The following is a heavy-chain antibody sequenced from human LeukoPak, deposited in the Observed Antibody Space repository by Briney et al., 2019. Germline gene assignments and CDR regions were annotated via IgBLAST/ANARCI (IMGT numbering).Heavy chain of an antibody. V-gene: IGHV4-39*01. D-gene: IGHD4-11*01. Sequence: SETLSLTCTVSGGSISSSSYYWGWIRQPPGKGLEWIGSIHYSGSTYYNPSLKSRVTISVDTSKNQFSLKLSSVTAADTAVYYCARAKKSLKTTDDAFDIWGQGTMVTVSS. J-gene: IGHJ3*02. CDR1: GGSISSSSYY. CDR3: ARAKKSLKTTDDAFDI. CDR2: IHYSGST.